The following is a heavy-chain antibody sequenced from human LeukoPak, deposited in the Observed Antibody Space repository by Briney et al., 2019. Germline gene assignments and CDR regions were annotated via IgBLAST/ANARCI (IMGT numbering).Heavy chain of an antibody. CDR1: GFTFSSYR. D-gene: IGHD2-15*01. Sequence: GGSLRLSCAASGFTFSSYRMHWVRQAPGKGLVWVSRINSDGSSTSYADSVKGRFTISRDNAKNTLYLQMNSLRAEDTAVYYCARPRSREYCSGGSCYPVDAFDILGQGTMVTVSS. CDR2: INSDGSST. J-gene: IGHJ3*02. V-gene: IGHV3-74*01. CDR3: ARPRSREYCSGGSCYPVDAFDI.